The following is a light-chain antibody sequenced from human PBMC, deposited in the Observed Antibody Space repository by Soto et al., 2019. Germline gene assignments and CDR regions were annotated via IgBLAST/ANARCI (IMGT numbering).Light chain of an antibody. Sequence: EIVLTQSPATLSLSPGERATLSCRASQSVSSYLAWYQQKPGQAPRLLIYDASNRATGIPARFSGSGSGTDFTLTISSLEPEDFAVYYWEQRSNWPPVTFGHGTRLEIK. V-gene: IGKV3-11*01. J-gene: IGKJ5*01. CDR2: DAS. CDR1: QSVSSY. CDR3: EQRSNWPPVT.